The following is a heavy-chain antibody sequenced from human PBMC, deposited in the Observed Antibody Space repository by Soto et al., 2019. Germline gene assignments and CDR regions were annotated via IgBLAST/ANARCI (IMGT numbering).Heavy chain of an antibody. CDR1: GLTFSRVA. J-gene: IGHJ4*02. V-gene: IGHV3-23*01. CDR2: ISGGGGST. D-gene: IGHD4-17*01. Sequence: ESGGDLVQPGGSLRLSCVASGLTFSRVALSWVRQSPGKGLEWVSAISGGGGSTYYADSVKGRFTVSRDNSKNTLYLQVNTLRAEDTAVYYCTKFVFYGDSLVEYWGQGTLVTVSS. CDR3: TKFVFYGDSLVEY.